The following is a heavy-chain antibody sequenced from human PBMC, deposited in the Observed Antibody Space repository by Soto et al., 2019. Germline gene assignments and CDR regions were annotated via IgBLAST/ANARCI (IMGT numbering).Heavy chain of an antibody. J-gene: IGHJ4*02. CDR3: ARHAYWGDYYFDY. D-gene: IGHD2-21*02. V-gene: IGHV4-59*08. CDR2: IYYSGST. Sequence: SETLSLTCTVSGGSISSYYWSWIRQPPGKGLEWIGYIYYSGSTSYNPSLKSRVTISVDTSKNQFSLKLSSVTAADTAVYYCARHAYWGDYYFDYWGQGTLVTVSS. CDR1: GGSISSYY.